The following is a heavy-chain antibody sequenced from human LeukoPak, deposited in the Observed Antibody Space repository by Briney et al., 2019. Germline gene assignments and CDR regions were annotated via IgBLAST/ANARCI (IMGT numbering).Heavy chain of an antibody. CDR3: ARRDGYNRSFDY. CDR2: INHSGST. D-gene: IGHD5-24*01. J-gene: IGHJ4*02. Sequence: PSETPSLTCAVYGGSFSGYYWSWIRQPPGKGLEWIGEINHSGSTNYNPSLKSRVTISVDTSKNQFSLKLSSVTAADTAVYYCARRDGYNRSFDYWGQGTLVTVSS. V-gene: IGHV4-34*01. CDR1: GGSFSGYY.